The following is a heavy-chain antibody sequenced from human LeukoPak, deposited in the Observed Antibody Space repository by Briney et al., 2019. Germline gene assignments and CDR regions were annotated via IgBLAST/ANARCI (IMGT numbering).Heavy chain of an antibody. D-gene: IGHD2-2*01. J-gene: IGHJ6*03. CDR1: GYTFTGYY. Sequence: ASVKVSCKASGYTFTGYYMHWVRQAPGQGLEWMGWINPNSGGTNYAQKFQGRVTMTRDTSISTAYMELSRLRSDDTAVYYCARATGYCSSTSCYAAGVYYYYMDVWGKGTTVTVSS. V-gene: IGHV1-2*02. CDR3: ARATGYCSSTSCYAAGVYYYYMDV. CDR2: INPNSGGT.